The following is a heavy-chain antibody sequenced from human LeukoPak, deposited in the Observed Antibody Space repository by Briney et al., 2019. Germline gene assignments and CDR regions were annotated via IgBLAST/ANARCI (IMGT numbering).Heavy chain of an antibody. CDR2: IIPIFGTA. V-gene: IGHV1-69*01. CDR3: ARTRVAANSKFDY. Sequence: SVKVSCKASGGTFSSYAISWVRQAPGQGLEWMGGIIPIFGTANYAQKFQGRVTITAGESTSTAYMELSSLRSEDTAVYYCARTRVAANSKFDYWGQGTLVTVSS. D-gene: IGHD2-15*01. J-gene: IGHJ4*02. CDR1: GGTFSSYA.